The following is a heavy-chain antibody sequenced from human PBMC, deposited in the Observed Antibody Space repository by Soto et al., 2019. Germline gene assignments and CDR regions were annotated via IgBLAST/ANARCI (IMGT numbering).Heavy chain of an antibody. CDR1: GLTVSSSY. Sequence: GGSLRLSCAASGLTVSSSYMSWVRQAPGKGLQWVSVIYSAGSTYYANSVKGRFTISRDISTNMVYLQMSSLTDEDTAVYYCARAREPEYSSATFFDIWGQGALVTVSS. V-gene: IGHV3-53*01. CDR2: IYSAGST. J-gene: IGHJ4*02. D-gene: IGHD5-18*01. CDR3: ARAREPEYSSATFFDI.